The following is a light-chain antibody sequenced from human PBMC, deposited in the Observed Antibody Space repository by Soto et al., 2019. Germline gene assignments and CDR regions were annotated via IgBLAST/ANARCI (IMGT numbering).Light chain of an antibody. CDR1: SGSVSTSYY. CDR2: STN. Sequence: QTVVTQEPSFSVSPGGTVTLTCGLSSGSVSTSYYPSWYQQTPGQAPRTLIYSTNTRSSRVPDRFSGSILGNKAALTITGAQADDESDYYCSSYAVTNIFVFGTGTKVTVL. CDR3: SSYAVTNIFV. V-gene: IGLV8-61*01. J-gene: IGLJ1*01.